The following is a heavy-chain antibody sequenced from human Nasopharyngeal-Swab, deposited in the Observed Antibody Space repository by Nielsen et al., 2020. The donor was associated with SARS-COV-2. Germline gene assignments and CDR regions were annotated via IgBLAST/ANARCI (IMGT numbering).Heavy chain of an antibody. D-gene: IGHD6-25*01. CDR2: IYSGGST. V-gene: IGHV3-53*01. CDR3: ARDRFSGYMDV. J-gene: IGHJ6*03. Sequence: VRQMPGKGLEWVSVIYSGGSTYYADSVKGRFTISRDNSKNTLYLQMNSLRAEDTAVYYCARDRFSGYMDVWGKGTMVTVSS.